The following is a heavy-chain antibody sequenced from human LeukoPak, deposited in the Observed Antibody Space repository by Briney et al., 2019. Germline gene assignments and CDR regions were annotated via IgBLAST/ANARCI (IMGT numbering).Heavy chain of an antibody. CDR3: ARAPPYYYDSSGYSPLLYYYYYYMDV. CDR1: GYTFTSYG. V-gene: IGHV1-18*01. Sequence: ASVTVSCKASGYTFTSYGISWVRQAPGQGLEWMGWISAYNGNTNYAQKLQGRVTMTTDTSTSTAYMELRSLRSDDTAVYYCARAPPYYYDSSGYSPLLYYYYYYMDVWGKGTTVTVSS. J-gene: IGHJ6*03. D-gene: IGHD3-22*01. CDR2: ISAYNGNT.